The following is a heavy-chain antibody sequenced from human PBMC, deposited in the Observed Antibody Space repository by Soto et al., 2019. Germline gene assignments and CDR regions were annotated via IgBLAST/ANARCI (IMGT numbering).Heavy chain of an antibody. V-gene: IGHV4-31*03. D-gene: IGHD2-21*02. Sequence: QVRLQESVQGLVRPSQTLSLICTVSGTSIRHDNFYWSFLRQRPGTGLEWLGYISYGGITFYNPSIESRLFMSVDPSKNKFSIKLKSVTAADTAMYYCARDLDGVVTVRWEFAVCGPGTLVTVSS. J-gene: IGHJ3*01. CDR3: ARDLDGVVTVRWEFAV. CDR1: GTSIRHDNFY. CDR2: ISYGGIT.